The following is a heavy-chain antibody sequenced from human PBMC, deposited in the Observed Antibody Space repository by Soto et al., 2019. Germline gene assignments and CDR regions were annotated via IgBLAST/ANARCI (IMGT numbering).Heavy chain of an antibody. CDR2: IKSKTDGGTT. D-gene: IGHD3-3*01. Sequence: GGSLRLSCAASGFTFSNAWMNWVRQAPGKGLEWVGRIKSKTDGGTTDYAAPVKGRFTISRDDSKNTLYLQMNSLKTEDTAVYYCNLLDFWSGYYYSPDDDLPRFDYWGQGTLVTVSS. J-gene: IGHJ4*02. CDR1: GFTFSNAW. V-gene: IGHV3-15*07. CDR3: NLLDFWSGYYYSPDDDLPRFDY.